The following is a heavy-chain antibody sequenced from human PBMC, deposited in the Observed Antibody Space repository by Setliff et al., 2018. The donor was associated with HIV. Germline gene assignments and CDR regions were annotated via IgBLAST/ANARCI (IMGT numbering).Heavy chain of an antibody. CDR2: INCKNGDT. V-gene: IGHV1-46*01. J-gene: IGHJ4*02. CDR1: GYTFTNYY. CDR3: AARPAAEFFEH. D-gene: IGHD6-25*01. Sequence: ASVKVSCKTSGYTFTNYYVNWVRQAPGQGLEWMGIINCKNGDTSYPQKLQGRVTMTTDTSTSTAYMELRSLRSDDTAVYYCAARPAAEFFEHWGQGTLVTVSS.